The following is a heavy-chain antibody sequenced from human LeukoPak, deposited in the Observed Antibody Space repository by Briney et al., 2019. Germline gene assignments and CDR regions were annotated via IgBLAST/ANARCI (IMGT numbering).Heavy chain of an antibody. CDR1: GFTFCTYW. CDR3: ARDRFFGMDV. J-gene: IGHJ6*02. Sequence: GGSLRLACAASGFTFCTYWMHGVRQAPGKGLVWVSRINSDGGSTTYADSVKGRFTISRDNAKNMLYLQMNSLRAEDTAVYYCARDRFFGMDVWGQGTTVTVSS. CDR2: INSDGGST. V-gene: IGHV3-74*01.